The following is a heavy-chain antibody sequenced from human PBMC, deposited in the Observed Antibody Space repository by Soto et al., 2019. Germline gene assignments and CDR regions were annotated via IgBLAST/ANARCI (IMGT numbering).Heavy chain of an antibody. D-gene: IGHD2-15*01. CDR2: ISASGGRT. CDR1: GFTLSNYA. J-gene: IGHJ4*02. Sequence: WGTLRLSCRASGFTLSNYARAWVRQAPGKGLEWVSGISASGGRTYYSDSPKGRLTISRDNSNNTLYLQMSSLRAEDTAVYYCAKDLEVLSARFESWGQGALVTVSS. CDR3: AKDLEVLSARFES. V-gene: IGHV3-23*01.